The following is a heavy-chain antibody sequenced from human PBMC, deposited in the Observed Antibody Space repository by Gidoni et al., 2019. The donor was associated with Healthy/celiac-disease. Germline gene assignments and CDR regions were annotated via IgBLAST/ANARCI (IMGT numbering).Heavy chain of an antibody. Sequence: QLQLQESGPGLVKPSETLSLTCTVSGGSISSSSYYWGWIRQPPGKGLGWIGSIYYSGSTYYNPSLKGRFTISVDTSKNQFSLKLSSVTAGDTAVYYCARGRGSGSYYTFYNWFDPWGQGTLVTVSS. CDR2: IYYSGST. J-gene: IGHJ5*02. D-gene: IGHD3-10*01. CDR3: ARGRGSGSYYTFYNWFDP. V-gene: IGHV4-39*07. CDR1: GGSISSSSYY.